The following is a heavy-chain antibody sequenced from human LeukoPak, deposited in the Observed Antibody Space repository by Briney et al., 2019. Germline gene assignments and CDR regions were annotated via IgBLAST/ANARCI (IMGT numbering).Heavy chain of an antibody. D-gene: IGHD3-16*01. CDR3: ARGIMITFGGVTQFDY. CDR1: GYTFTSYG. CDR2: ISAYNGNT. Sequence: ASVKVSCKASGYTFTSYGINWVRQAPGQGLEWMGWISAYNGNTDYAQKLQGRVTMTTDTSTSTAYMELRSLRSDDTAVYYCARGIMITFGGVTQFDYWGQGTLVTVSS. V-gene: IGHV1-18*01. J-gene: IGHJ4*02.